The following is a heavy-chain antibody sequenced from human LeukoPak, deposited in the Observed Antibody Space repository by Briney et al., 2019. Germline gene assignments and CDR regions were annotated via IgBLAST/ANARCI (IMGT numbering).Heavy chain of an antibody. Sequence: GGSLRLSCAASGFTFSSYAMHWVRQAPGKGLEWVAVISYDGSNKYYADSVKGRFTISRDNSKNTLYLQMNRLRAEDTAVYYCAKVLRRGYSGYDYYFDYWGQGTLVTVSS. CDR3: AKVLRRGYSGYDYYFDY. V-gene: IGHV3-30-3*01. D-gene: IGHD5-12*01. CDR2: ISYDGSNK. CDR1: GFTFSSYA. J-gene: IGHJ4*02.